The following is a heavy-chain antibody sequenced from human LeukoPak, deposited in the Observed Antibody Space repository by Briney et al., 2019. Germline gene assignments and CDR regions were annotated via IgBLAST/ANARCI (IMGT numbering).Heavy chain of an antibody. CDR3: ARDRSGYGLIDY. CDR1: GFTFSSYA. J-gene: IGHJ4*02. CDR2: IYHSGNT. Sequence: LRLSCAASGFTFSSYAMSWVRQAPGKGLEWIGYIYHSGNTYYNPSLKSRVTVSVDTSKSQFSLKLSSLTTADTAVYYCARDRSGYGLIDYWGQGTLVTVSS. V-gene: IGHV4-30-2*05. D-gene: IGHD5-12*01.